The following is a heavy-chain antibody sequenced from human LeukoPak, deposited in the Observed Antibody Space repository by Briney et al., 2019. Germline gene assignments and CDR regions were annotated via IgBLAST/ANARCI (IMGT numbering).Heavy chain of an antibody. Sequence: ASVKVSCKVSGYTLTELSMHWVRQAPGKGLEWMGGFDPEDGETIYAQKFQGRVTITADESTSIAYMELSSLRSEDTAVYYCARGRRPGDNWNYVAFDYWGQGTLVTVSS. CDR3: ARGRRPGDNWNYVAFDY. J-gene: IGHJ4*02. CDR2: FDPEDGET. V-gene: IGHV1-24*01. D-gene: IGHD1-7*01. CDR1: GYTLTELS.